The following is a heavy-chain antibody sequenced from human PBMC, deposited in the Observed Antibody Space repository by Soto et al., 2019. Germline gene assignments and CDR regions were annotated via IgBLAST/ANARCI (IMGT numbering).Heavy chain of an antibody. CDR2: ISAYNGNT. CDR3: ARVPSYFPDDY. CDR1: GYTFTNYG. V-gene: IGHV1-18*01. Sequence: ASVKVSCKASGYTFTNYGISWLRQAPGQGLEWIGWISAYNGNTIYAQKLQGRVTMTTDTSTSTAYMEMRSLRSDDTAMYLCARVPSYFPDDYWGQGTLVTVSS. J-gene: IGHJ4*02. D-gene: IGHD3-9*01.